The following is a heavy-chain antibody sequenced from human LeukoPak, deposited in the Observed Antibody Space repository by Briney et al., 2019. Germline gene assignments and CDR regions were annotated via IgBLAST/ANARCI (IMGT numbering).Heavy chain of an antibody. V-gene: IGHV4-38-2*01. CDR2: IYHSGST. J-gene: IGHJ1*01. Sequence: ASETLSLTCAVSGYSISSGFYWGWIRQPPGKGLEWIGSIYHSGSTYYNPSLKSRVTISLGTSKNQFSLRLGSVTAADTAVYYCARRSEYFQDWGQGTLLTVSS. CDR3: ARRSEYFQD. CDR1: GYSISSGFY.